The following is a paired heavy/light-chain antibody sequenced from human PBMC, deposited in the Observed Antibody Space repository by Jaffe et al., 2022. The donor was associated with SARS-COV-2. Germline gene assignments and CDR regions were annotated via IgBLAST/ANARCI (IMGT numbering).Light chain of an antibody. J-gene: IGKJ4*01. CDR2: ETS. CDR3: QQRNTWPLT. Sequence: EIVLTQSPGTLSLSPGERATLSCRASQSVSSYLAWYQQKPGQAPRLLIYETSNRATGIPARFSGSGSGTDFTLTISSLEPEDSAVYFCQQRNTWPLTFGGGTRVEIK. CDR1: QSVSSY. V-gene: IGKV3-11*01.
Heavy chain of an antibody. Sequence: EVQVVQSGAEVKKPRESLKISCKASGYSFTNYWIGWVRQMPGKGLEWMGIIYPGDFDTRYSPSFQGRVTISADNSITTAYLQWSSLKASDTAMYYCARGGGRTEGGHFDFWGQGTLVTVSS. D-gene: IGHD2-15*01. V-gene: IGHV5-51*01. CDR1: GYSFTNYW. J-gene: IGHJ4*02. CDR3: ARGGGRTEGGHFDF. CDR2: IYPGDFDT.